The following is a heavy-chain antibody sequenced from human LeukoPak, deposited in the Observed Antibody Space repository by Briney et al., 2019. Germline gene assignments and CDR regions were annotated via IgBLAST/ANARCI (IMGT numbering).Heavy chain of an antibody. Sequence: SETLSLTCTVSGGSISSNKYYWGWIRQPPGKGLEWIGSIYYSGSTYYNPTLKSRVTIFVDTSKNQFSLKLSSVTAADTAVYYCATPYSGGYQGLDIWGQGTIVTVSS. D-gene: IGHD1-26*01. CDR3: ATPYSGGYQGLDI. CDR1: GGSISSNKYY. CDR2: IYYSGST. V-gene: IGHV4-39*01. J-gene: IGHJ3*02.